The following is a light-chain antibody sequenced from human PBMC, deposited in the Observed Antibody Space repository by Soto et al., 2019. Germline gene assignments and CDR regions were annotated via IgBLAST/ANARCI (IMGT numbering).Light chain of an antibody. CDR3: QQYINYFRT. Sequence: DIQMTQSPSTLSASVGDRVTIPCRASQSIGVWLAWYQQKPGTAPKLLIYKTSTLDSGVPLRFSGSGSGTEFTLTISSLQPDDFATYYCQQYINYFRTFGQGTKVEIK. J-gene: IGKJ1*01. V-gene: IGKV1-5*03. CDR1: QSIGVW. CDR2: KTS.